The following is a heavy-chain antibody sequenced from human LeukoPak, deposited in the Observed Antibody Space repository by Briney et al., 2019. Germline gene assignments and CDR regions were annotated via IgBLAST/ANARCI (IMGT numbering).Heavy chain of an antibody. J-gene: IGHJ4*02. CDR2: IYSGGST. V-gene: IGHV3-53*01. D-gene: IGHD4-17*01. Sequence: GGSLRLSCAASGFTVSSNYMSWVRQAPGKGLEWVSVIYSGGSTYYADSVKGRFTISRDNSKNTLYLQMSSLRAEDAAVYYCARGDPMTTVTGYFDYWGQGTLVTVSS. CDR1: GFTVSSNY. CDR3: ARGDPMTTVTGYFDY.